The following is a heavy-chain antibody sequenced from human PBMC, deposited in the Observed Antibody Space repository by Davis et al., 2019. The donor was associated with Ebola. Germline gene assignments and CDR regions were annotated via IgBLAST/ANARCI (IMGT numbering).Heavy chain of an antibody. D-gene: IGHD5-12*01. CDR1: GFTFSSYG. Sequence: PGGSLRLSCAASGFTFSSYGMHWVRQAPGKGLEWVAVISYDGSNKYYADSVKGQFTISRDNSKKTLYLQMNSLRVEDTAVYYCAKDQYSGYDSDLYYYYYGMDVWGKGTTVTVSS. CDR3: AKDQYSGYDSDLYYYYYGMDV. CDR2: ISYDGSNK. J-gene: IGHJ6*04. V-gene: IGHV3-30*18.